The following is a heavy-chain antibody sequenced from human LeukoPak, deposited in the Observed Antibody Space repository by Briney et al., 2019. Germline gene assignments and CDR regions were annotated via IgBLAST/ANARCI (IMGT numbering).Heavy chain of an antibody. CDR2: INPSSTTI. CDR1: GFTFSTYS. D-gene: IGHD5-24*01. J-gene: IGHJ4*02. Sequence: GGALRLSCAASGFTFSTYSMNWVRQAPGKGLEWVSYINPSSTTIYYADSVKGRFTISRDNAKNSLYLQMNSLRDEDTAVYYCARAQDPTILSYFDYWGQGTLVTVPS. CDR3: ARAQDPTILSYFDY. V-gene: IGHV3-48*02.